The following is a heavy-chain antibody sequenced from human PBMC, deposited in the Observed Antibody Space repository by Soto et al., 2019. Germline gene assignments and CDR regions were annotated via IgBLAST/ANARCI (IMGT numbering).Heavy chain of an antibody. D-gene: IGHD3-3*01. J-gene: IGHJ4*02. CDR2: ISSSSSYI. CDR3: ARDAYDFWSGYLNEY. CDR1: GFTFSSYS. V-gene: IGHV3-21*01. Sequence: GGSLRLSCAVSGFTFSSYSMNWVRQAPGKGLEWVSSISSSSSYIYYADSVKGRFTISRDNAKNSLYLQMNSLRAEDTAVYYCARDAYDFWSGYLNEYWGQGTLVTVSS.